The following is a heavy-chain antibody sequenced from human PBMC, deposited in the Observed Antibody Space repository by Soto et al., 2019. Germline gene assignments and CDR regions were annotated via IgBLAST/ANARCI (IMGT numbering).Heavy chain of an antibody. CDR1: GFTFSSDA. D-gene: IGHD3-16*01. Sequence: QLGGSLRLSCAASGFTFSSDAMHWVRQAPGKGPEWVVVIRYDGSDKSYADSVKCRFTISRDNSKNTVYLPMNSLRAEDTAVYYCAIALQITSRHAFDIWGQGTMVTVSS. J-gene: IGHJ3*02. V-gene: IGHV3-30*02. CDR3: AIALQITSRHAFDI. CDR2: IRYDGSDK.